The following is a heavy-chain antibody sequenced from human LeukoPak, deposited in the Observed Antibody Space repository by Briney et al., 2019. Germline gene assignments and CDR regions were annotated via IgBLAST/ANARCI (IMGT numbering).Heavy chain of an antibody. CDR2: IYTSGTT. Sequence: SETLSLTCTVSGGSISTYYWRLIRQPAGKGLEWIGRIYTSGTTNYNPSLKSRVTMSVDTSKNQFSLKMRSVTAADTAVYYCARANYDGSDYWGQGTLVTVSS. D-gene: IGHD3-22*01. CDR3: ARANYDGSDY. J-gene: IGHJ4*02. V-gene: IGHV4-4*07. CDR1: GGSISTYY.